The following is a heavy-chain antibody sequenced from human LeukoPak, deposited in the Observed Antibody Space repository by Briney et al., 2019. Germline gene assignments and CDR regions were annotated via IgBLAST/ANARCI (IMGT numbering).Heavy chain of an antibody. CDR2: INEDGTEK. V-gene: IGHV3-7*01. D-gene: IGHD5-24*01. Sequence: GGSLRLXCVALDFSFETYWMSWVRRAPGKGPQWVANINEDGTEKHYVGSGRGRFTISRDNAESSLHLQMNSLRPDDLGVYYCARGETMDVWGKGAMVTVSS. J-gene: IGHJ6*03. CDR3: ARGETMDV. CDR1: DFSFETYW.